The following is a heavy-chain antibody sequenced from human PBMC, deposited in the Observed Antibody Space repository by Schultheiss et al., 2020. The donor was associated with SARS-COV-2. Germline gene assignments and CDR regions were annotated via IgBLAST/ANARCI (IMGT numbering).Heavy chain of an antibody. Sequence: GGSLRLSCAASGFTFSSYAMSWVRQAPGKGLEWVGRIKSKTDGGTTDYAAPVKGRFTISRDDSKNTLYLQMNSLKTEDTAVYYDFWSGYYWDWYFDLWGRGTLVTVSS. CDR2: IKSKTDGGTT. CDR3: FWSGYYWDWYFDL. V-gene: IGHV3-15*01. J-gene: IGHJ2*01. CDR1: GFTFSSYA. D-gene: IGHD3-3*01.